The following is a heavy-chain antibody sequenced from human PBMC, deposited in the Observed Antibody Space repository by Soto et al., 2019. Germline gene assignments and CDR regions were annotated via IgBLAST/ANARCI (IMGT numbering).Heavy chain of an antibody. V-gene: IGHV3-33*01. CDR2: IGNDGRNK. J-gene: IGHJ3*02. CDR3: ARETYPPHVVVVAATPYDAFDI. Sequence: GGSLKLSCAASGFTSSSNGMHWVRQPQGKGLEWVAVIGNDGRNKYFEDSVKGRLTISRDNSKNTLYLQMNSLRAEDTAVYYCARETYPPHVVVVAATPYDAFDIWGQGTMVTVSS. CDR1: GFTSSSNG. D-gene: IGHD2-15*01.